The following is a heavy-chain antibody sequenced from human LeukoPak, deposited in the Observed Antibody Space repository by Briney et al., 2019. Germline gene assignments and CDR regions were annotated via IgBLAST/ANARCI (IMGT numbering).Heavy chain of an antibody. CDR2: INHSGST. CDR1: GGSFSGYY. Sequence: SETLSLTCAVYGGSFSGYYWSWIRQPPGKGLEWIGEINHSGSTNYNPSLKSRVTISVDTSKNQFSLTLSSVTAADTAVYYCARGKGYYGDAFDIWGQGTMVTVSS. D-gene: IGHD3-22*01. CDR3: ARGKGYYGDAFDI. J-gene: IGHJ3*02. V-gene: IGHV4-34*01.